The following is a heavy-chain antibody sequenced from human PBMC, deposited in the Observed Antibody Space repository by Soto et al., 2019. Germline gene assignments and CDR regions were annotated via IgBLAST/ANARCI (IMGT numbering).Heavy chain of an antibody. D-gene: IGHD3-9*01. J-gene: IGHJ4*02. CDR1: EFTFSNYA. CDR3: ARANDILTGYYPFDY. V-gene: IGHV3-33*08. Sequence: GGSLRLSCAASEFTFSNYAMSWVRQAPGKGLEWVAVIWYDGSDKYYADSVTGRFTISRDNSKNTLYLQMNSLRAEDTAVYYCARANDILTGYYPFDYWGQGTLVTVSS. CDR2: IWYDGSDK.